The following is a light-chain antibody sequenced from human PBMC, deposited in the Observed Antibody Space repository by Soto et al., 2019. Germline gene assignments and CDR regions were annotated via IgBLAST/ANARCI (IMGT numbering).Light chain of an antibody. CDR3: SSYAGSNNVV. CDR2: EVS. J-gene: IGLJ2*01. Sequence: QSALTQPPFASGSPGQSVTIPCTGTSSEVGGYKYVSWYQQHPGKAPKLMIYEVSKRPSGVPDRFTGSKSGNTASLTVSGLQAEDEADYYCSSYAGSNNVVFGGGTKLTVL. V-gene: IGLV2-8*01. CDR1: SSEVGGYKY.